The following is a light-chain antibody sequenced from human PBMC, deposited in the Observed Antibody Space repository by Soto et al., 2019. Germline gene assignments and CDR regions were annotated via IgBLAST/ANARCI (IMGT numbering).Light chain of an antibody. CDR2: GAS. J-gene: IGKJ1*01. V-gene: IGKV3-20*01. Sequence: EMVLTQSPGTLSLSPGDRATLSCRASQSVSNDYVAWVQQKPGQAPRLLIYGASSRATGIPDRFSGGGSGTDFTLTITRLEPEDFAVYYCQYYGNSPLTFGQGTKVDIK. CDR3: QYYGNSPLT. CDR1: QSVSNDY.